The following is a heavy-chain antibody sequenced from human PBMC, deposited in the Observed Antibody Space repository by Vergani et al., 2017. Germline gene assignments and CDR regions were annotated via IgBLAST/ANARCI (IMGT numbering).Heavy chain of an antibody. CDR3: ARNPYCGGDCYSDAFDI. D-gene: IGHD2-21*02. V-gene: IGHV4-59*01. CDR2: IYYSGST. Sequence: QVQLQESGPGLVKPSETLSLTCTVSGGSTSSYYWSWIRQPPGQGLEWIGYIYYSGSTNYNPSLKSRVTISVDTSKNQFSLKLSSVTAAVTAVYYFARNPYCGGDCYSDAFDIWGQGTMVTVSS. J-gene: IGHJ3*02. CDR1: GGSTSSYY.